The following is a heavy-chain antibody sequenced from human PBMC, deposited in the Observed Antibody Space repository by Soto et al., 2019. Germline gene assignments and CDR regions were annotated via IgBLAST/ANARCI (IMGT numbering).Heavy chain of an antibody. CDR3: ANTRSITSVGGGGDFDY. J-gene: IGHJ4*02. V-gene: IGHV2-5*02. CDR1: GFSLTNSGVG. D-gene: IGHD3-16*01. Sequence: QITLKESGPTLVKPTQTLTLTCSFSGFSLTNSGVGVGWIRQPPGKALEWLAFIYWDDEKHYRPSLQSRLTVTRATAQDEVVLPSTNPDPVDTATYYRANTRSITSVGGGGDFDYWGQGTLVIVSS. CDR2: IYWDDEK.